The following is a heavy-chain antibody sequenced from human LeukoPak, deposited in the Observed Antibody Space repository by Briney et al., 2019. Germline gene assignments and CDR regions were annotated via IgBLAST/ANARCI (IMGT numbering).Heavy chain of an antibody. D-gene: IGHD1-26*01. CDR2: IWYDGSNK. CDR1: GFTFSSYG. J-gene: IGHJ4*02. V-gene: IGHV3-33*01. Sequence: QPGRSLRLSCAASGFTFSSYGMHWVRQAPGKGLEWVAVIWYDGSNKYYADSVKGRFTISRDNSKNTLYPQMNSLRAEDTAVYYCAREVGATERDDYWGQGTLVTVSS. CDR3: AREVGATERDDY.